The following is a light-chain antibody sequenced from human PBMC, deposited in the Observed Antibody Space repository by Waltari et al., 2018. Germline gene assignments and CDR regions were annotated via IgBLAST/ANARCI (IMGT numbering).Light chain of an antibody. CDR2: WAS. CDR3: QQSFTTPPT. Sequence: DIVLTQSPDSLAVSLGERATINCKSSQKVFYNSNDKNYLVWYQQKSGQPPKLLIYWASTRESGVPDRFSGSGSGTEFTLTISNLQDEDVAVYYCQQSFTTPPTFGQGTKLEIK. CDR1: QKVFYNSNDKNY. J-gene: IGKJ2*01. V-gene: IGKV4-1*01.